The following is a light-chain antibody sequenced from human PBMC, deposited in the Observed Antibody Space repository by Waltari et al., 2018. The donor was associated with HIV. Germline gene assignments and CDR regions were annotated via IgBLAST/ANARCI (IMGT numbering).Light chain of an antibody. J-gene: IGLJ1*01. Sequence: QSALAQPASVSGSPGQSITISCAGAVVDSGPEIYVSWYQQPPGRAPRLIISRPSSRPSGVSGRFSGSSSGMSATLTISGLQSDDEAHYYCSSYSTITSLYVFGTGTRVTVL. CDR2: RPS. CDR3: SSYSTITSLYV. V-gene: IGLV2-14*01. CDR1: VVDSGPEIY.